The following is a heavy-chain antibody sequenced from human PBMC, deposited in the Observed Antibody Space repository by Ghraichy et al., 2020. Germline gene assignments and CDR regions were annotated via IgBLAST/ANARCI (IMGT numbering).Heavy chain of an antibody. D-gene: IGHD6-13*01. V-gene: IGHV4-39*07. CDR1: GGSISSSSYY. Sequence: SETLSLTCTVSGGSISSSSYYWGWIRQPPGKGLEWIGSIYYSGSTYYNPSLKSRVTISVDTSKNQFSLKLSSVTAADTAVYYCARLLRYSSSWYSPPEVIWGQGTLVTVSS. CDR3: ARLLRYSSSWYSPPEVI. CDR2: IYYSGST. J-gene: IGHJ4*02.